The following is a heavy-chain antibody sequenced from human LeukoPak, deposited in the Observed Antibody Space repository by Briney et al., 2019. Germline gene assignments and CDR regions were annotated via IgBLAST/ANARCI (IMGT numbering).Heavy chain of an antibody. V-gene: IGHV4-39*01. CDR2: IYYSGST. CDR3: ARSLRVATMMAGRIGVWFDP. D-gene: IGHD5-12*01. Sequence: SETLSLTCTVSGGSISSSSYYWGWISQPPGKGLAWIGSIYYSGSTYYNPSLKSRVTISVDTSKNQFSLKLSSVTAADTAVYYCARSLRVATMMAGRIGVWFDPWGQGTLVTVSS. J-gene: IGHJ5*02. CDR1: GGSISSSSYY.